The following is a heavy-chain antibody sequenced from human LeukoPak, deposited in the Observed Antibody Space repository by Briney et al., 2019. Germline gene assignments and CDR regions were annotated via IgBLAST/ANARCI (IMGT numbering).Heavy chain of an antibody. J-gene: IGHJ4*02. D-gene: IGHD2-2*01. CDR2: IKGDESSI. Sequence: GGSLRLSCAASAFTFSSYWMHWVRQAPGKGLEWVSRIKGDESSINYADSVEGRFTISRDNAKNTVYLHLNSLRVEDTAVYYCARCSSTGCASSPLAGYLYWGQGTLVTVSS. CDR3: ARCSSTGCASSPLAGYLY. V-gene: IGHV3-74*01. CDR1: AFTFSSYW.